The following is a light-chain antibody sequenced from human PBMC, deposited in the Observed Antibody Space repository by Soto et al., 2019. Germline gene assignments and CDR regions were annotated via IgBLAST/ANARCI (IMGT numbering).Light chain of an antibody. V-gene: IGKV2-30*02. Sequence: EVVITQSPLSLPVTLGQPASISCSSNQSLVHSDGIAYFSWFQQRPGRSPRRLIYKVSNRDSGVPARFSGSGSGTDFALKISRVEAEDVGVYYCMQGTHWPITFGQGTRMGIK. CDR3: MQGTHWPIT. J-gene: IGKJ5*01. CDR2: KVS. CDR1: QSLVHSDGIAY.